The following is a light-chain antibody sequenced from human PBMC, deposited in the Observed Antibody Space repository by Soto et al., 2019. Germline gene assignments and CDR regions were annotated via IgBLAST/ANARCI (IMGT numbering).Light chain of an antibody. CDR1: RSNIGAGYD. CDR3: QSYDSSLSGSYV. V-gene: IGLV1-40*01. Sequence: QSVLTQPPSVSGAPGQRLTISCTGSRSNIGAGYDVHWYQRLPGTAPKVLIYSNNNRPSGVPDRFSGSKSGTSASLAITGLQAEDEADYYCQSYDSSLSGSYVFGTGTKVTVL. CDR2: SNN. J-gene: IGLJ1*01.